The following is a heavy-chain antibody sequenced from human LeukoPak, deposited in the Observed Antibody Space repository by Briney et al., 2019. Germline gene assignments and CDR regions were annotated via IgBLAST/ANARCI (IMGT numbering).Heavy chain of an antibody. D-gene: IGHD1-7*01. Sequence: SETLSLTCTVSGGSISSGSYYWGWIRQPPGKGLEWIGSIYYSGSIYYNPSLKSRVTISVDTSKNQFSLKLSSVTAADTAVYYCARDRGINWNYARSMDVWGKGTTVTVSS. CDR3: ARDRGINWNYARSMDV. CDR2: IYYSGSI. J-gene: IGHJ6*03. V-gene: IGHV4-39*07. CDR1: GGSISSGSYY.